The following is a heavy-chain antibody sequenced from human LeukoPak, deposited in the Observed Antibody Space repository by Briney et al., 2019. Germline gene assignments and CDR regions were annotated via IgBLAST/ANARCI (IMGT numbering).Heavy chain of an antibody. CDR3: ARPPPPLRITGNWFDP. CDR2: IYSGGST. CDR1: GFTVSSNY. J-gene: IGHJ5*02. D-gene: IGHD1-20*01. V-gene: IGHV3-53*01. Sequence: PGGSLRLSCAASGFTVSSNYMSWVRQAPGKGLEWVSVIYSGGSTYYADSVKGRFTISRDNSKNTLYLQMNSLRAEDTAVYYCARPPPPLRITGNWFDPWGQGTLVTVSS.